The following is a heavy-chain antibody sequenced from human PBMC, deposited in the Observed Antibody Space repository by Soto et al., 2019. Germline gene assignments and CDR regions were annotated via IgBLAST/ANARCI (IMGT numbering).Heavy chain of an antibody. CDR1: GGSISSGGYY. CDR3: ARESFTYYYDSSGYSV. CDR2: IYYSGST. D-gene: IGHD3-22*01. V-gene: IGHV4-31*03. Sequence: SETLSLTCTVSGGSISSGGYYWSWIRQHPGKGLEWIGYIYYSGSTYYNPSLKSRVTISVDTSKNQFSLELSSVTAADTAVYYCARESFTYYYDSSGYSVWGQGTLVTVSS. J-gene: IGHJ4*02.